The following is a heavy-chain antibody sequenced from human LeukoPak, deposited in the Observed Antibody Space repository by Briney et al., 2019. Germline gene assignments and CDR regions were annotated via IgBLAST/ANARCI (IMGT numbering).Heavy chain of an antibody. CDR1: GGSISSYY. CDR2: IYYSGST. Sequence: PSETLSLTCTVSGGSISSYYWSWIRQPPGKGLEWIGYIYYSGSTNYNPSLKSRVTISVDTSKNQFSLKLSSVTAADTAVYYCARHGNYDILTGYIDAFDIWGQGTMVTVSS. D-gene: IGHD3-9*01. J-gene: IGHJ3*02. CDR3: ARHGNYDILTGYIDAFDI. V-gene: IGHV4-59*08.